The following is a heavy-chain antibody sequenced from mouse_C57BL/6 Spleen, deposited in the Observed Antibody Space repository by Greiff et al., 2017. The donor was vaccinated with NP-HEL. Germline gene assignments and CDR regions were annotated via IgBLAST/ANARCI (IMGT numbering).Heavy chain of an antibody. Sequence: QVQLQQSGPELVKPGASVKISCKASGYAFSSSWMNWVKQRPGKGLEWIGRIYPGDGDTNYNGKFKGKATLTADKSSSTAYMQLSSLTSEDSAVYFYARTHYYGSSYRAMDYWGQGTSVTVSS. J-gene: IGHJ4*01. CDR2: IYPGDGDT. D-gene: IGHD1-1*01. CDR3: ARTHYYGSSYRAMDY. V-gene: IGHV1-82*01. CDR1: GYAFSSSW.